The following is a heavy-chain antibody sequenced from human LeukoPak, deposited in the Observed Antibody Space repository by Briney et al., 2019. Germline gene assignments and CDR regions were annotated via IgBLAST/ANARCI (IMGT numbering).Heavy chain of an antibody. V-gene: IGHV3-23*01. D-gene: IGHD3-10*01. J-gene: IGHJ6*02. Sequence: GGSLRLSCAAFGFTFSSYAMGWVRQAPGKGLEWVSAISGSGGDTYYADCVKGRFTFSRDNSKNTLYLQMNSLRPEDTALYYCAKAVWFGEFDYYFFGLDVWGQGTTVTVSS. CDR1: GFTFSSYA. CDR2: ISGSGGDT. CDR3: AKAVWFGEFDYYFFGLDV.